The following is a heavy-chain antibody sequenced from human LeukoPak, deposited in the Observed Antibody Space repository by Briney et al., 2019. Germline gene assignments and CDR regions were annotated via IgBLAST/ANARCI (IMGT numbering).Heavy chain of an antibody. J-gene: IGHJ4*02. CDR3: ARTPSVVGAPVYFDY. Sequence: SETLSLTCTVSGGSISSSIYYWGWIRQPPGKGLEWIGSIYYSGSTYYNPSLKSRVTISVDTSKNQFSLELSSVTAADTAVYYCARTPSVVGAPVYFDYWGQGTLVTVSS. CDR2: IYYSGST. D-gene: IGHD1-26*01. V-gene: IGHV4-39*01. CDR1: GGSISSSIYY.